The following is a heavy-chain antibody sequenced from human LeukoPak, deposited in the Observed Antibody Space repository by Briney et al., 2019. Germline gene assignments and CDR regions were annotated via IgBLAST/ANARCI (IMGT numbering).Heavy chain of an antibody. V-gene: IGHV3-9*03. Sequence: GGSLRLSCAASGFTFDDYAMHWVRQAPGKGLEWVSGISWNSGSIGYADSVKGRFTISRDNAENSLYLQMNSLRAEDMALYYCAKDRRRGVVGATGLTPDAFDIWGQGTMVTVSS. CDR2: ISWNSGSI. CDR3: AKDRRRGVVGATGLTPDAFDI. J-gene: IGHJ3*02. D-gene: IGHD1-26*01. CDR1: GFTFDDYA.